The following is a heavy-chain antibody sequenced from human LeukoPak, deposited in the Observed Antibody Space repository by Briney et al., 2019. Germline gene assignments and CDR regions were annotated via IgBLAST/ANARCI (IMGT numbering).Heavy chain of an antibody. CDR2: ISGSGGST. Sequence: PGGSLRLSCAASGFTFSSYGMHWVRQAPGKGLEWVSAISGSGGSTYYADSVKGRFTISRDNSKNTLYLQMNSLRAEDTAVYQCAKGRYYHDNSDAFEIWGQGTMVTVSS. J-gene: IGHJ3*02. V-gene: IGHV3-23*01. CDR1: GFTFSSYG. D-gene: IGHD3-22*01. CDR3: AKGRYYHDNSDAFEI.